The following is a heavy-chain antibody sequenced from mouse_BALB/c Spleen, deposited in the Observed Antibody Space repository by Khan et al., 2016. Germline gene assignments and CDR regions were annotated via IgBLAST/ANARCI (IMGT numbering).Heavy chain of an antibody. D-gene: IGHD1-1*01. CDR1: GYTFTSYW. V-gene: IGHV1-7*01. CDR3: ARYGSSYYFHY. CDR2: INPSTGYT. J-gene: IGHJ2*01. Sequence: QVQLKQSGAELAKPGASVKTSCKASGYTFTSYWMHWVKRRPGQGLELIGYINPSTGYTEYNQKLKDMATLTADKSSSTAYRQLSSLTSEDSAVYYCARYGSSYYFHYWGHGTTLTVSS.